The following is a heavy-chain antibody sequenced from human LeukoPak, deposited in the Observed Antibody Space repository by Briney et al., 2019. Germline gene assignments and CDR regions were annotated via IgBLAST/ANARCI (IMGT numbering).Heavy chain of an antibody. Sequence: ASVKVSCKASGYTFTIYGISWVRQAPGQGREWMGWISAYNGNTNYAQKLQGRVTMTTDTSTSTAYMELRRLRSDDTAVYYCARAPMVRGVISRNNWFDPWGQGTLVTVSS. CDR2: ISAYNGNT. J-gene: IGHJ5*02. CDR1: GYTFTIYG. CDR3: ARAPMVRGVISRNNWFDP. D-gene: IGHD3-10*01. V-gene: IGHV1-18*04.